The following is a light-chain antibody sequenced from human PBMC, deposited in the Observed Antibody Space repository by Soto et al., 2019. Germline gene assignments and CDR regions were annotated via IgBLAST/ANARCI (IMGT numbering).Light chain of an antibody. CDR3: QQYGSSLSMYT. CDR2: GAS. V-gene: IGKV3-20*01. Sequence: EIVLTQSPGTLSLSPGERATLSCRASQSVSSSYLAWYQQKPGQAPRLLIYGASSRATGIPDRSSGSGSGTDLTLTIIRLEPEDFAVYYCQQYGSSLSMYTFVQGTKLEIK. CDR1: QSVSSSY. J-gene: IGKJ2*01.